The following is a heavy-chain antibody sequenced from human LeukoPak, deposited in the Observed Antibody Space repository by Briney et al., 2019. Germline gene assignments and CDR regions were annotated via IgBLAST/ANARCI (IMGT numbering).Heavy chain of an antibody. CDR1: GFSFSSYA. CDR3: AKGAAAGTISYNWFDP. CDR2: ISGSGGST. D-gene: IGHD6-13*01. Sequence: GRSLRLSCAASGFSFSSYAMSWVRQAPGKGLEWVSAISGSGGSTYYADSVKGRFTISRDNSKNTLYLQMNSLRAEDTAVYYCAKGAAAGTISYNWFDPWGQGTLVTVSS. V-gene: IGHV3-23*01. J-gene: IGHJ5*02.